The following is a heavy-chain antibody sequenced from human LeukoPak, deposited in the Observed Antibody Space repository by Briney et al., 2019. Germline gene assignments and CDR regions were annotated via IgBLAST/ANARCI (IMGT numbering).Heavy chain of an antibody. CDR3: AQGPHYYDSSGYFLV. CDR1: GGSISSYY. Sequence: SGPTLVKPSETLSLTCTVSGGSISSYYWSWIRQPAGKGLEWIGRMFTSGSTHYNPSLKSRVTMSLDTSKNQFSLKLSSVTAADTAVYSCAQGPHYYDSSGYFLVWGQGTLVTVSS. CDR2: MFTSGST. J-gene: IGHJ4*02. D-gene: IGHD3-22*01. V-gene: IGHV4-4*07.